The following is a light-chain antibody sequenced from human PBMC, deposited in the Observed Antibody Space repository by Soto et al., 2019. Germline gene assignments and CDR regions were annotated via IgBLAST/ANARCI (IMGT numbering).Light chain of an antibody. Sequence: QSALTQPASVSGSPGQSITISCTGTSSDVGAYNYVSWYQQHPGKAPKLMIYDVSNRPSGVSNRFSGSKSGNTASLTISGRQAEDEADYYCSSYTSSNTYVFGTGTKLTVL. J-gene: IGLJ1*01. V-gene: IGLV2-14*03. CDR3: SSYTSSNTYV. CDR1: SSDVGAYNY. CDR2: DVS.